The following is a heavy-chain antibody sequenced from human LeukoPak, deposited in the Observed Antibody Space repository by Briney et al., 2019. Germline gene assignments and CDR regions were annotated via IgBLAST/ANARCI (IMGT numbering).Heavy chain of an antibody. D-gene: IGHD1-26*01. CDR1: GFTFSSYW. CDR2: IKQDGCEK. J-gene: IGHJ4*02. V-gene: IGHV3-7*01. CDR3: ARSPFTWELPPYFDY. Sequence: PGGPLRLSCAASGFTFSSYWMSWVRQAPGKGLEWVANIKQDGCEKYYVDSVKGRFTISRDNAKNSLYLQMNSLRAEDTAVYYCARSPFTWELPPYFDYWGQGTLVTASS.